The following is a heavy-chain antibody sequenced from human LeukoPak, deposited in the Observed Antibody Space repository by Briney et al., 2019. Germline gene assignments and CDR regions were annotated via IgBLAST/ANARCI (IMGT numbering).Heavy chain of an antibody. CDR2: INPNSGGT. J-gene: IGHJ4*02. V-gene: IGHV1-2*06. CDR1: GYTFSGYY. Sequence: ASVKVSCKASGYTFSGYYMNWVRQAPGQGLEWMGRINPNSGGTNYAQKFQGRVTMTRDTSISTAYMELSRLRSDDTAVYYCAREFVGSYYDYYFDYWGQGTLVTVSS. CDR3: AREFVGSYYDYYFDY. D-gene: IGHD3-10*01.